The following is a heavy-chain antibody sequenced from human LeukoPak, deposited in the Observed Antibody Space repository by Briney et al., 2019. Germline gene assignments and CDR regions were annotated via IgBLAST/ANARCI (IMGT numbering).Heavy chain of an antibody. D-gene: IGHD2-2*01. CDR2: IYTSGST. CDR1: GSISGYY. CDR3: ARQKCTSTSCLTKNAFDI. V-gene: IGHV4-4*09. J-gene: IGHJ3*02. Sequence: SETLSLTCTVSGSISGYYWSWTRQPPGKGLEWIGYIYTSGSTNYNPSLESRVTISVDTSKNQFSLDLSSVTAADTAVYYCARQKCTSTSCLTKNAFDIWGQGTMVTVSS.